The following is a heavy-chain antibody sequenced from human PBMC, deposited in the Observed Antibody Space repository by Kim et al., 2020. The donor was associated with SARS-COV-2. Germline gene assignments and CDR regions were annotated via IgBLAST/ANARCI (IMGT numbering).Heavy chain of an antibody. Sequence: SETLSLTCTVSGGSISSYYWSWIRQPAGKGLEWIGRIYTSGSTNYNPSLKSRVTMSVDTSKNQFSLKLSPGTAADTAVYYCARDRRAMIVVGSVTRGAFDIWGQGEMFTVSS. CDR2: IYTSGST. CDR3: ARDRRAMIVVGSVTRGAFDI. D-gene: IGHD3-22*01. J-gene: IGHJ3*02. V-gene: IGHV4-4*07. CDR1: GGSISSYY.